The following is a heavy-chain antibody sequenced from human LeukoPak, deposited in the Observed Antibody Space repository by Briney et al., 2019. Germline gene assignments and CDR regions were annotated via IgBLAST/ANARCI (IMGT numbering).Heavy chain of an antibody. D-gene: IGHD3-22*01. J-gene: IGHJ4*02. CDR3: ARAADYDSSGYPYYFDY. CDR1: GGSISSGGYS. Sequence: SGTLSLTCAVSGGSISSGGYSWSWIRQPPGKGLEWIGYIYHRGSTYYNPSLKSRVTISVDRSKNQFSLKLSSVTAADTAVYYCARAADYDSSGYPYYFDYWGQGTLVTVSS. V-gene: IGHV4-30-2*01. CDR2: IYHRGST.